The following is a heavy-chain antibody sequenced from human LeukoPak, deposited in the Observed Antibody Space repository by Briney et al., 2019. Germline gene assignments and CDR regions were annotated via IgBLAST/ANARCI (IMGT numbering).Heavy chain of an antibody. CDR1: GGSFSGYY. V-gene: IGHV4-34*01. D-gene: IGHD3-10*01. CDR3: ARAKLLWFRELLSYFDY. Sequence: SETLSLTCAAYGGSFSGYYWSWIRQPPGKGLEWIGEINHSGSTNYNPSLKSRVTISVDTSKNQFSLKLSSVTAADTAVYYCARAKLLWFRELLSYFDYWGQGTLVTVSS. J-gene: IGHJ4*02. CDR2: INHSGST.